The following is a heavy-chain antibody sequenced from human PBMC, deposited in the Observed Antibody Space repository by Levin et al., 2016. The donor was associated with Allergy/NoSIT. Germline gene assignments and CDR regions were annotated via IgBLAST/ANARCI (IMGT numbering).Heavy chain of an antibody. CDR1: GYSFANYW. J-gene: IGHJ4*02. CDR2: IYPGDSDT. D-gene: IGHD2-15*01. CDR3: ARLPRSGDTSLPPWYFDF. Sequence: GESLKISCKGSGYSFANYWIVWVRQMPGKGLEWMGIIYPGDSDTTYSPSFQGQVTISVDKSFNTAYLQWSSLKASDTAMYYCARLPRSGDTSLPPWYFDFWGQGTLVTVSS. V-gene: IGHV5-51*01.